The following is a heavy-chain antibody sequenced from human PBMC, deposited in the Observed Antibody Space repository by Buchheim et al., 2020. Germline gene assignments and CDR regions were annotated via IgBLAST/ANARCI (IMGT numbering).Heavy chain of an antibody. Sequence: QITLQESGPTLVKPPQTLTLTCTFSGFSLSTSGVGVGWIRQPPGKALEWLALIYWDDDRRYSPSLKSRLTITKAPSNNQVVLTMTNMDPVDTATYYCAHSPWEGYGDYYFDYGGQGTL. CDR1: GFSLSTSGVG. J-gene: IGHJ4*02. D-gene: IGHD4-17*01. CDR2: IYWDDDR. V-gene: IGHV2-5*02. CDR3: AHSPWEGYGDYYFDY.